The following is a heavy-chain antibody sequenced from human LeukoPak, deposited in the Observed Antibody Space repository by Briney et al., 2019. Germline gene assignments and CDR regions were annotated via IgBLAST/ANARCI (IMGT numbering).Heavy chain of an antibody. Sequence: PGESLMISCKGSGYSFTSYWIGWVRQMPGKGLEWMGIIYPGDSDARYSPSFQGQVTISADKSISTAYLQWSSLKASDTAMYYCARALYCSSASCHKGNAFDVWGQGTMVTVSS. CDR3: ARALYCSSASCHKGNAFDV. J-gene: IGHJ3*01. V-gene: IGHV5-51*01. D-gene: IGHD2-2*02. CDR2: IYPGDSDA. CDR1: GYSFTSYW.